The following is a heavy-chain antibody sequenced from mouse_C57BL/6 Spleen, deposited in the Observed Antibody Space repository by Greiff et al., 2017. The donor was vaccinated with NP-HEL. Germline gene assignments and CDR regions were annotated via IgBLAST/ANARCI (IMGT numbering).Heavy chain of an antibody. J-gene: IGHJ3*01. CDR2: INTNNGGT. V-gene: IGHV1-26*01. CDR3: ARDGGAWFAD. Sequence: EVQLQQSGPELVKPGASVKISCKASGYTFTDYYMNWVKQSHGKSLEWIGDINTNNGGTSYNQKFKGKATLTVDKSSSTAYMELRSLTSEDSAVYYCARDGGAWFADWGQGTLVTVSA. CDR1: GYTFTDYY.